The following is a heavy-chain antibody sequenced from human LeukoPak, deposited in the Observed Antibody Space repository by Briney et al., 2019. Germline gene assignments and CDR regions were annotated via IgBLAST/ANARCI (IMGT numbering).Heavy chain of an antibody. Sequence: GGSLRLSCAASGFTFRNYAMSWVRQAPGKGLEWVSVISHNDAITRYADSVKGRFTTSRDNSKSSLYLQMNSLRADDTAVYYCARRGPASDYYYKGGFDIWGQGTMVTVS. V-gene: IGHV3-23*01. CDR2: ISHNDAIT. D-gene: IGHD3-22*01. CDR1: GFTFRNYA. J-gene: IGHJ3*02. CDR3: ARRGPASDYYYKGGFDI.